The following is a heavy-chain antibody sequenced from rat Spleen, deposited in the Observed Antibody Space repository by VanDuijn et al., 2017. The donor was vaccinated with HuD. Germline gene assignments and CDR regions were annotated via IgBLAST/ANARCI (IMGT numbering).Heavy chain of an antibody. J-gene: IGHJ2*01. CDR1: GFTFSNYG. D-gene: IGHD1-9*01. V-gene: IGHV5S13*01. CDR3: ARQDTTGIPTLFDY. Sequence: EVQLVETGGGLVQTGRSLKLSCVTSGFTFSNYGMHWIRQAPTKGLEWVASISPSGGSTYYRDSVKGRFTISRDNAKNTQYLQMDSLRSEDTATYYCARQDTTGIPTLFDYWGQGVMVTVSS. CDR2: ISPSGGST.